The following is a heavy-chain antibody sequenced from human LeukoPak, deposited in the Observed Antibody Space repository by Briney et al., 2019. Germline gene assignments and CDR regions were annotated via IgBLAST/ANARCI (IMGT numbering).Heavy chain of an antibody. D-gene: IGHD6-19*01. CDR3: AREEVVEQWLYYYYYGMDV. CDR2: INHSGST. CDR1: GGSFSGYY. V-gene: IGHV4-34*01. Sequence: PSETLSLTCAVYGGSFSGYYWSWIRQPPGKGLEWIGEINHSGSTNYNPSLKSRVTISVDTSKNQFSLKLSSVTAADTAVYYCAREEVVEQWLYYYYYGMDVWGQGTTVTVSS. J-gene: IGHJ6*02.